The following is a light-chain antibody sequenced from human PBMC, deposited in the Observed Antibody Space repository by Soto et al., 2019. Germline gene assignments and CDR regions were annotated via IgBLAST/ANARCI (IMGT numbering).Light chain of an antibody. CDR3: CSYAGSSTVV. CDR2: EGS. Sequence: QSALTQPASVSGSPGQSITISCTGTSSDVGIYNLVSWYQQHPGKAPKLMIYEGSKRPSGVSYRFSASKSGNTASLTISGLQAEDEADYYCCSYAGSSTVVFGGGTKLTVL. J-gene: IGLJ2*01. CDR1: SSDVGIYNL. V-gene: IGLV2-23*01.